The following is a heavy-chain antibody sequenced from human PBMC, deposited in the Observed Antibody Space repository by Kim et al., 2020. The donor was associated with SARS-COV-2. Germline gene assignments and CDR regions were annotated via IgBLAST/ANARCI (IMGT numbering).Heavy chain of an antibody. CDR1: GGTFSSYA. CDR3: ARDRGIYCGGDCYPQKAKYYGMDV. Sequence: SVKVSCKASGGTFSSYAISWVRQAPGQGLEWMGGIIPIFGTANYAQKFQGRVTITADESTSTAYMELSSLRSEDTAVYYCARDRGIYCGGDCYPQKAKYYGMDVWGQGTTVTVSS. CDR2: IIPIFGTA. V-gene: IGHV1-69*13. D-gene: IGHD2-21*02. J-gene: IGHJ6*02.